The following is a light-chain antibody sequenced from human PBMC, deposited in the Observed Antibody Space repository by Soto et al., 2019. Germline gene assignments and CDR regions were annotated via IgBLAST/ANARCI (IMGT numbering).Light chain of an antibody. CDR3: QQYNTYST. Sequence: DIQMTQSPSTLSASVGDRVTITCRASQSINTWLAWYQQKPGKAPNLLIYKASSLQGGVPARFSGSGSGTEFTLTISSLQPDDFATYYCQQYNTYSTFGQGTRLENK. J-gene: IGKJ5*01. CDR2: KAS. V-gene: IGKV1-5*03. CDR1: QSINTW.